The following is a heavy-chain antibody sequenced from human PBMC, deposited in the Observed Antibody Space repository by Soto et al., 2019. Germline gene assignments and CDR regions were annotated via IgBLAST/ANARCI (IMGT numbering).Heavy chain of an antibody. J-gene: IGHJ4*02. CDR1: GGSISSGGYS. V-gene: IGHV4-31*03. Sequence: TLSLTCTFSGGSISSGGYSWSWIRQHPGKGLEWIGYIYYSGSTLYNPSLKSRVTISVDTSKNQFSLKLSSVTAADTAVYYCARVGASYSSSWFPFDYWGQGTLVTVSS. CDR2: IYYSGST. D-gene: IGHD6-13*01. CDR3: ARVGASYSSSWFPFDY.